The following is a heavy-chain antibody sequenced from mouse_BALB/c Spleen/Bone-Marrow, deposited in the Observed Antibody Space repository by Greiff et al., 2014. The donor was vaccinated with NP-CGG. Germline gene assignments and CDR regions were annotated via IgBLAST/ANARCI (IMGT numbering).Heavy chain of an antibody. Sequence: GQLKQSGAELVKPGASVKLSCTASGFRIKDTYMHWVKQRPEQGLEWIGRIDPANGNTKYDPKFQGKATITADTSSNTAYLQLSSLTSEDTAVYYCASYYYGSSRFAYWGQGTLVTVSA. CDR3: ASYYYGSSRFAY. CDR1: GFRIKDTY. D-gene: IGHD1-1*01. J-gene: IGHJ3*01. CDR2: IDPANGNT. V-gene: IGHV14-3*02.